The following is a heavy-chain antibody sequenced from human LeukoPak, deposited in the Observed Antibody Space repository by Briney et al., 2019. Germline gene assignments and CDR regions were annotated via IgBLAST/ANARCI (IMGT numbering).Heavy chain of an antibody. V-gene: IGHV4-59*12. CDR3: ARAVSGRFDY. D-gene: IGHD6-19*01. Sequence: PSETLSLTWTVSGGSMSPYHWGWIRQPPGKGLEWTGYIYYSGSTNYNPSLKSRVTISVDTSKNQFSLKLSSVTAADTAIYYCARAVSGRFDYWGQGTLVTVSS. CDR2: IYYSGST. J-gene: IGHJ4*02. CDR1: GGSMSPYH.